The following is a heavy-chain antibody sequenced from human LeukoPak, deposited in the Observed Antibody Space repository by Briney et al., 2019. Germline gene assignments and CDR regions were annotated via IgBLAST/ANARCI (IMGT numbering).Heavy chain of an antibody. J-gene: IGHJ3*02. CDR2: TSSSSSYI. D-gene: IGHD3-9*01. CDR1: GFTFNSYS. CDR3: AKDPRNILTGDYDDFDI. V-gene: IGHV3-21*04. Sequence: GGSLRLSCTASGFTFNSYSMNWVRQAPGKGLEWVSSTSSSSSYIYYADSVKGRFTISRDNAKKSLYLQMNRLRAEDTAVYFCAKDPRNILTGDYDDFDIWGQGTMVIVSS.